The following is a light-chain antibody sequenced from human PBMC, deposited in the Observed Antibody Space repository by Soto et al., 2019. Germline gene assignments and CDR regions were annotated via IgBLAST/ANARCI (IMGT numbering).Light chain of an antibody. CDR1: QSINTY. CDR3: QQRTNWPPYT. CDR2: EAS. V-gene: IGKV3-11*01. J-gene: IGKJ2*01. Sequence: EIVLTQSPATLSLSPGERATLSCRASQSINTYLAWYQQRPGQVPRLLIYEASNRATGIPGRFSGSGSGTDFPLAISSLEFEDSAVYYCQQRTNWPPYTFGQGTKLEMK.